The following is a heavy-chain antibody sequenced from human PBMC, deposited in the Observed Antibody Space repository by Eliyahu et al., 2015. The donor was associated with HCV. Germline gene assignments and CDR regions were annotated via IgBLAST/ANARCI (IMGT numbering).Heavy chain of an antibody. CDR3: ARHGIVVPAVYYYYGMDV. D-gene: IGHD2-2*01. Sequence: QLQLQESGPGLVKPSETLSLTCTVSGGSISSSSYYWGWIRQPPGKGLEWIGSIYYSGSTYYNPSLKSRVTISVDTSKNQFSLKLSSVTAADTAVYYCARHGIVVPAVYYYYGMDVWGQGTTVTVSS. V-gene: IGHV4-39*01. CDR1: GGSISSSSYY. CDR2: IYYSGST. J-gene: IGHJ6*02.